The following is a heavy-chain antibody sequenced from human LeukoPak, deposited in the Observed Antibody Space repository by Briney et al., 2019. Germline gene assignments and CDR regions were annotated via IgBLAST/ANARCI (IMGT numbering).Heavy chain of an antibody. Sequence: SETLTLTCTVSGGSISSGGYYWSWIRQHPGKGLEWIGYIYNSGSTNYNPSLKSRVTMSVDTSKNQFSLKLSSVTAADTAVYYCASDAYGDYWFDPLGQGTLVTVSS. D-gene: IGHD4-17*01. J-gene: IGHJ5*02. CDR2: IYNSGST. CDR3: ASDAYGDYWFDP. CDR1: GGSISSGGYY. V-gene: IGHV4-61*08.